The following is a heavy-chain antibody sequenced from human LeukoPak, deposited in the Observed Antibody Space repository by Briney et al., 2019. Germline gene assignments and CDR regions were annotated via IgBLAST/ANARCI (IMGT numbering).Heavy chain of an antibody. CDR3: ARQQYPIWFGVDY. Sequence: KPSETLSLTCAVYGGSFSGYYWSWIRQPPGKGLEWIGEINHSGSTNYNPSLKSRVTISVDTSKNQFSLKLSSVTAADTALYYCARQQYPIWFGVDYWGQGILVTVSS. V-gene: IGHV4-34*01. J-gene: IGHJ4*02. CDR2: INHSGST. CDR1: GGSFSGYY. D-gene: IGHD3-10*01.